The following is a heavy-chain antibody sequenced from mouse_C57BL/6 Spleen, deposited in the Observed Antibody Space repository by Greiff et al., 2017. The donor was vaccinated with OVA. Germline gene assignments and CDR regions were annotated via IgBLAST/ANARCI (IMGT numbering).Heavy chain of an antibody. V-gene: IGHV3-6*01. CDR1: GYSITSGYY. CDR2: ISYDGSN. J-gene: IGHJ2*01. CDR3: ARRDYDGYLFDY. Sequence: EVQLVESGPGLVKPSQSLSLTCSVTGYSITSGYYWNWIRQFPGNKLEWMGYISYDGSNNYNPSLKNRISITRDTSKNQFFLKLNSVTTEDTATYYCARRDYDGYLFDYWGQGTTLTVSS. D-gene: IGHD2-3*01.